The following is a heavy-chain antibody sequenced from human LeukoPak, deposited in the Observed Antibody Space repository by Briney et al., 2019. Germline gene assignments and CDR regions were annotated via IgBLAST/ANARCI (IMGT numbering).Heavy chain of an antibody. CDR2: ISPNSGGR. J-gene: IGHJ4*02. Sequence: ASVKVSCKASGYTFTGYYIHWVRQPPGQGLEWMGWISPNSGGRNYAQKFQGRVTMTRDTSVSTAHMELSNVRSDDTAVYYCARGTTVTTPFDYWGQGTLVTVSS. CDR1: GYTFTGYY. V-gene: IGHV1-2*02. CDR3: ARGTTVTTPFDY. D-gene: IGHD4-17*01.